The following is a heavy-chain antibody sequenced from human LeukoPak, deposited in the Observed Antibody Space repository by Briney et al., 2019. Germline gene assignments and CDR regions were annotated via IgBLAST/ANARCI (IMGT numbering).Heavy chain of an antibody. V-gene: IGHV3-23*01. D-gene: IGHD5-24*01. CDR3: ARREMPTNSFDY. CDR2: ISGSGGST. J-gene: IGHJ4*02. Sequence: PGGSLRLSCAVSGFTFSNYAMSWVRQAPGKGLEWVSDISGSGGSTYYADSVKGRFTISRDNSKNTLYLQMNSLRAEDTAIYYCARREMPTNSFDYWGQGTLVTVSS. CDR1: GFTFSNYA.